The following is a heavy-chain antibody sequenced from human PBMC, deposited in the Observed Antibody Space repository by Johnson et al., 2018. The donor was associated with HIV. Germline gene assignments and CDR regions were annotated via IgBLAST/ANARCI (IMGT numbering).Heavy chain of an antibody. CDR1: GFTFSSYA. CDR3: AKLRMATTAFDI. Sequence: VQLVESGGGLVQPGGSLRLSCAASGFTFSSYAMSWVRQAPGKGLEWGAVISYDGSNKYYADSVKGRFTISRDNSKNTLYLQMNSLRAEDTAVYYCAKLRMATTAFDIWGQGTMVTVSS. J-gene: IGHJ3*02. V-gene: IGHV3-30*14. CDR2: ISYDGSNK. D-gene: IGHD5-24*01.